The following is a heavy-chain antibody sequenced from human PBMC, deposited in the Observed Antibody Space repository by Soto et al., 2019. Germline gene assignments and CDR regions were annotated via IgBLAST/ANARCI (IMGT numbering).Heavy chain of an antibody. J-gene: IGHJ6*02. Sequence: QVQVVQSGVEVRRPGSSVKVSCKASGDTFKNCVISWVRQAPGQGLEWMGGIIPLFGTTDFAQRFQGRLTITTDESTTTACMELSRLRSEDTATYYCVAELGFGKLSVVWGQGTTVIVSS. CDR1: GDTFKNCV. V-gene: IGHV1-69*01. D-gene: IGHD3-10*01. CDR2: IIPLFGTT. CDR3: VAELGFGKLSVV.